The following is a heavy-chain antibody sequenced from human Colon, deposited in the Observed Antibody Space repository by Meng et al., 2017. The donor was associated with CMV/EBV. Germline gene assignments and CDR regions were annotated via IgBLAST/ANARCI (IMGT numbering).Heavy chain of an antibody. CDR1: GFTFSTYH. J-gene: IGHJ4*02. Sequence: GESLKISCAASGFTFSTYHMSWFRQAPGKGLEWVPRIRGTDGTASYSDSVKGRFTISRDISQNTLYLQMNSLRAEDTAVYYCAKGAIVGVTAPDYWGQGTLVTVSS. CDR3: AKGAIVGVTAPDY. CDR2: IRGTDGTA. V-gene: IGHV3-23*01. D-gene: IGHD3-3*01.